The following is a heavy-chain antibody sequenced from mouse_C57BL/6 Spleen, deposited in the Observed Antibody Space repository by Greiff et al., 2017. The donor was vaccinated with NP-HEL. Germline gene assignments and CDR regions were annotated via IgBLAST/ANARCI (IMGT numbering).Heavy chain of an antibody. J-gene: IGHJ3*01. CDR1: GYTFTSYD. CDR3: ARGYYYAFAY. V-gene: IGHV1-85*01. CDR2: IYPRDGST. D-gene: IGHD2-4*01. Sequence: VQLQQSGPELVKPGASVKLSCKASGYTFTSYDINWVKQRPGQGLEWIGWIYPRDGSTKYNEKFKGKAKLTVDTSSRTAYMERHSLTSEDSAVYLCARGYYYAFAYWGQGTLVTVSA.